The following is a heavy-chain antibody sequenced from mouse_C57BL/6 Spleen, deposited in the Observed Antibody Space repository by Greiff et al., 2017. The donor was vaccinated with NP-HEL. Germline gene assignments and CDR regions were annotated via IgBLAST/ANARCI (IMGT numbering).Heavy chain of an antibody. CDR2: IYPGDGDT. V-gene: IGHV1-82*01. CDR3: ARYGSSYWYIGV. J-gene: IGHJ1*03. CDR1: GYAFSSSW. Sequence: VQLQQSGPELVKPGASVKISCKASGYAFSSSWMNWVKQRPGKGLEWIGRIYPGDGDTNYNGKFKGKATLTADKSSSTAYMQLSSLTSEDSAVYFCARYGSSYWYIGVWGTEATVTVSS. D-gene: IGHD1-1*02.